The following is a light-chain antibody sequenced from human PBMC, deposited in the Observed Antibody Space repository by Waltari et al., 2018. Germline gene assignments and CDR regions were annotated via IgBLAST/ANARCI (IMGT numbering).Light chain of an antibody. CDR2: EVS. Sequence: DVVMTQSPLSLPVTLGQPASISCRSSQSLVYGDGNTYLNWFQQRPGHSPRRLIYEVSNRDSGVPDRFSGSGSGTDFTLKISRVEAEDVGVYYCMQGAHWPPTFGQGTKLEIK. CDR3: MQGAHWPPT. J-gene: IGKJ2*01. V-gene: IGKV2-30*01. CDR1: QSLVYGDGNTY.